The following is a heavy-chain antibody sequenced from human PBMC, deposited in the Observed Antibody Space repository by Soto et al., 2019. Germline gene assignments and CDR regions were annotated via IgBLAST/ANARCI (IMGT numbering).Heavy chain of an antibody. D-gene: IGHD6-6*01. V-gene: IGHV3-33*01. J-gene: IGHJ4*02. Sequence: PGGSLRLSCAASGFTFSSYGMHWVRQAPGKGLEWVAVIWYDGSNKYYADSVKGRFTISRDNSKNTLYLQMNSLRAEDTAVYYCARGQSSSSGGVDYWGQGTLVTVSS. CDR2: IWYDGSNK. CDR1: GFTFSSYG. CDR3: ARGQSSSSGGVDY.